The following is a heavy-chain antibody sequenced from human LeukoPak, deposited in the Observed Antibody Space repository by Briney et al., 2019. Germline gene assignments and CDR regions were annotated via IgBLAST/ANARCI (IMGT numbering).Heavy chain of an antibody. J-gene: IGHJ6*03. CDR1: GFSFSNYA. Sequence: GGSLRLSCTASGFSFSNYAMHRVRQAPGKGLEWVSFLRFDGSSKSYADSVKGRFTISRDNAKNSLYLQMNSLRAEDTAVYYCARSSGWYHRGPDYYYYYMDVWGKGTTVTVS. D-gene: IGHD6-19*01. V-gene: IGHV3-30*02. CDR2: LRFDGSSK. CDR3: ARSSGWYHRGPDYYYYYMDV.